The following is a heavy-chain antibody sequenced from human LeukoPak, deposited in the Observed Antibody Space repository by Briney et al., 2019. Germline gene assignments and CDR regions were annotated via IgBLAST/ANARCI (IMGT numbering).Heavy chain of an antibody. Sequence: ASVKVSCKVSGYTLTELSMHWVRQAPGKGLEWMGGFDPEDGETIYAQKFQGRVTMTEDTSTDTAYMELSSLRSEDTAVYYCATDPRDYVWGSYRFDPWGQGTLVTVSS. CDR3: ATDPRDYVWGSYRFDP. CDR2: FDPEDGET. V-gene: IGHV1-24*01. CDR1: GYTLTELS. D-gene: IGHD3-16*01. J-gene: IGHJ5*02.